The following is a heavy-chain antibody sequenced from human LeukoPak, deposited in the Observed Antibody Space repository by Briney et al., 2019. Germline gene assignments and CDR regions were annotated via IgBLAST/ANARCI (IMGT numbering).Heavy chain of an antibody. CDR1: GFTFSNYG. D-gene: IGHD3-10*01. CDR3: ANLVRASLIQEEY. J-gene: IGHJ4*02. V-gene: IGHV3-30*18. CDR2: VSYDGNKK. Sequence: GRSLTLSCAASGFTFSNYGMHWVRQAPGKGLEWLAFVSYDGNKKYYADSVTGRFTISRDNSKNTLSLQMNSLRPEYTAVYYCANLVRASLIQEEYWGQGTLVIVSS.